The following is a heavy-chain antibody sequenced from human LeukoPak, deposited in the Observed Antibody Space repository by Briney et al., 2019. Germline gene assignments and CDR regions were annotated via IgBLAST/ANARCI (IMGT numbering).Heavy chain of an antibody. V-gene: IGHV4-34*01. D-gene: IGHD3-22*01. CDR2: INHSGSA. CDR1: GGSFSGYY. Sequence: SETLSLTCAVYGGSFSGYYWSWIRQPPGKGLEWIGEINHSGSANYNPSLKSRVTISVDTSKNQFSLKLSSVTAADTAVYYCALRASGYYLTIDYWGQGTLVTVSS. CDR3: ALRASGYYLTIDY. J-gene: IGHJ4*02.